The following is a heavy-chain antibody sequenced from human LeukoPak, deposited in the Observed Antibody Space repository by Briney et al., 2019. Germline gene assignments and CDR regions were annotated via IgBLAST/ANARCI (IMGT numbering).Heavy chain of an antibody. J-gene: IGHJ5*02. CDR2: RNQSGRT. Sequence: SETLSLTCAVSGGSFSGCYWGGMRQPPPREREGMGGRNQSGRTNYNPSLLSRGTISVDTTKNHYSPMLRTVAAADTAVEYVAGHPPDIVVVPAALRPYNWFDPWGQGTLVTVSS. D-gene: IGHD2-2*01. CDR3: AGHPPDIVVVPAALRPYNWFDP. V-gene: IGHV4-34*01. CDR1: GGSFSGCY.